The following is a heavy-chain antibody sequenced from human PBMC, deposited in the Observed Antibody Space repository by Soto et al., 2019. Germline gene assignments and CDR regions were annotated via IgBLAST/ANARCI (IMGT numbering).Heavy chain of an antibody. CDR2: ISYDGGET. CDR3: AITSVAEASFDY. CDR1: GFTFSNYG. Sequence: QVQLVESGGGVVHPGGSLSLSCAGSGFTFSNYGMHWVRQAPGKGLEWVAFISYDGGETFYADSVKGRFTISRDKSKSTVFQHMNSVKKEGTAVYYCAITSVAEASFDYWGQGTLVTVSS. J-gene: IGHJ4*02. V-gene: IGHV3-30*05. D-gene: IGHD2-21*01.